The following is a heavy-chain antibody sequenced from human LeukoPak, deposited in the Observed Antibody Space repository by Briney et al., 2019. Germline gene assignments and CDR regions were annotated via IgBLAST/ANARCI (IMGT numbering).Heavy chain of an antibody. D-gene: IGHD6-6*01. V-gene: IGHV4-4*07. CDR2: IYTSGST. Sequence: SETLSLTCTVFGGSISSYYWSWIRQPAGKGLEWIGRIYTSGSTNYNPSLKSRVTMSVDTSKNQFSLKLSSVTAADTAVYYCARDIAARPWWYFDLWGRGTLVTVSS. J-gene: IGHJ2*01. CDR1: GGSISSYY. CDR3: ARDIAARPWWYFDL.